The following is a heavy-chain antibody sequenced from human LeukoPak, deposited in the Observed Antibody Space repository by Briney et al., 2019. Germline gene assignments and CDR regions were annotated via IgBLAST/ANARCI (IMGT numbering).Heavy chain of an antibody. V-gene: IGHV1-18*01. CDR2: ISAYNGNT. J-gene: IGHJ4*02. CDR3: ARGRAAAGYFDY. Sequence: ASVKVSCKASGYTFTSYGISWVRQAPGQGLEWMGWISAYNGNTNYAQKLQVRVSMTTDTSTSTAYMELRSLRSDDTAVYYCARGRAAAGYFDYWGQGTLVTVSS. CDR1: GYTFTSYG. D-gene: IGHD6-13*01.